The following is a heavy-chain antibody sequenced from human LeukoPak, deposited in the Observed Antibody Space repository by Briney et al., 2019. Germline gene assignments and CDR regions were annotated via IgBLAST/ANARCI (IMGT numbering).Heavy chain of an antibody. Sequence: PGGSLRLSCAASGFTFSSYAMSWVRQAPGKGLEWVSAISGGGDNTFYADSVKGRFTISRDNSKNTLYLQMNSLRAEDTAVYYCAKGSRGSYPGYWGRGTLVTVSS. CDR2: ISGGGDNT. V-gene: IGHV3-23*01. CDR1: GFTFSSYA. CDR3: AKGSRGSYPGY. J-gene: IGHJ4*02. D-gene: IGHD1-26*01.